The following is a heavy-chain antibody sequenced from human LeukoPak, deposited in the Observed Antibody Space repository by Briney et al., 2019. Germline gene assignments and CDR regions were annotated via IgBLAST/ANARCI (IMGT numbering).Heavy chain of an antibody. Sequence: KTSETLSLTCAVSGGSISSGGYSWSWIRQPPGKGLEWIGYIYHSGSTYYNPSLKGRVTISVDTSKNQFSLKLSSVTAADTAVYYCARERRNYYDSSGYYYDYWGQGTLVTVSS. D-gene: IGHD3-22*01. J-gene: IGHJ4*02. CDR3: ARERRNYYDSSGYYYDY. CDR1: GGSISSGGYS. V-gene: IGHV4-30-2*01. CDR2: IYHSGST.